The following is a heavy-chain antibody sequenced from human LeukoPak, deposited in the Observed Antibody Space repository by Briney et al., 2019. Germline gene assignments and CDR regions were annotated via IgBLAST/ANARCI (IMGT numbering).Heavy chain of an antibody. CDR1: GGSISSYY. CDR3: AKDDGAYGSALGY. CDR2: IYTSGST. V-gene: IGHV4-4*07. D-gene: IGHD3-16*01. J-gene: IGHJ4*02. Sequence: KPSETLSLTCTVSGGSISSYYWSWIRQPAGKGLEWIGRIYTSGSTDYNPSLKSRVTMSIDTSKNQLSLKLSSVTAADTAVYYCAKDDGAYGSALGYWGQGTLVTVSS.